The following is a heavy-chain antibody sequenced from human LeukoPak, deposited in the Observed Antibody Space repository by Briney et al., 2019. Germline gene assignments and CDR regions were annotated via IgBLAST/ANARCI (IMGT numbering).Heavy chain of an antibody. Sequence: GESLKISCKGSGYSFTSYWIGWVRQMPGKGLEWMGIIYPGDSDTRYSPSFQGQVTISADKSISTAYLRWSSLKASDSAMYYCARGLPAAISPPTHWGQGTLVTVSS. D-gene: IGHD2-2*01. V-gene: IGHV5-51*01. CDR3: ARGLPAAISPPTH. CDR1: GYSFTSYW. CDR2: IYPGDSDT. J-gene: IGHJ4*02.